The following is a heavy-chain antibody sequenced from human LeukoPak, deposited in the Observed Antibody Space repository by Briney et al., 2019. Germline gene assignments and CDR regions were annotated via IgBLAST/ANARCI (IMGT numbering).Heavy chain of an antibody. CDR3: ARGTVLRYFDWLLWDAFDI. Sequence: ASVTVSCTASGVTFSSYAISWVRQAPGQGLEWMGRIIPIFGTANYAQKFQGRVTITADESTSTAYMELSSLRSEDTAVYYCARGTVLRYFDWLLWDAFDIWGQGTMVTVSP. D-gene: IGHD3-9*01. V-gene: IGHV1-69*13. J-gene: IGHJ3*02. CDR2: IIPIFGTA. CDR1: GVTFSSYA.